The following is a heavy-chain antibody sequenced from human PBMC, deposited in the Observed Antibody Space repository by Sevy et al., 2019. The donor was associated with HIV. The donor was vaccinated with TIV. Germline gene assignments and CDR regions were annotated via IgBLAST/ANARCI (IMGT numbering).Heavy chain of an antibody. Sequence: ASVKVSCKASGYTFTSYDINWVRQATGQGLEWMGWMNPNSGNTGYAQKFQGRVTMTRNTSISTAYMELSSLRSEDTAVYYCARDRIWATVMDYYYGMDVWGQGTTVTVSS. CDR3: ARDRIWATVMDYYYGMDV. D-gene: IGHD4-17*01. CDR1: GYTFTSYD. V-gene: IGHV1-8*01. J-gene: IGHJ6*02. CDR2: MNPNSGNT.